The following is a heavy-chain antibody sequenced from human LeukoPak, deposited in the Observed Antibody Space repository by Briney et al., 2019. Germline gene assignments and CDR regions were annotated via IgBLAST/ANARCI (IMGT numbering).Heavy chain of an antibody. CDR1: GAFISSGGFY. CDR3: ARDRAPLAYCGGDCYPGYMDV. CDR2: IYHSGKA. V-gene: IGHV4-30-2*01. D-gene: IGHD2-21*01. Sequence: SETLSLTCTVSGAFISSGGFYWSWLRQPPGKGLEWIGYIYHSGKAYYNPSLESRVTISVDRSKNQFSLKLSSVTAADTAVYYCARDRAPLAYCGGDCYPGYMDVWGKGTTVTVSS. J-gene: IGHJ6*03.